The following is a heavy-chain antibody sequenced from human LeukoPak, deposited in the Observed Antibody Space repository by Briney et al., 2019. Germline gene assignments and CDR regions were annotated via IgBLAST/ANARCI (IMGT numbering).Heavy chain of an antibody. Sequence: SETLSLTCAVYGGSFSGYYWSWIRQPPGKGLEWIGEINHSGSTNYNPSLKSRVTISVDTSKNQFSLKLSSVTAADTAVYYCARPYSSSLQYHYYYYMDVWGKGTTVTVSS. V-gene: IGHV4-34*01. CDR3: ARPYSSSLQYHYYYYMDV. CDR1: GGSFSGYY. CDR2: INHSGST. D-gene: IGHD6-13*01. J-gene: IGHJ6*03.